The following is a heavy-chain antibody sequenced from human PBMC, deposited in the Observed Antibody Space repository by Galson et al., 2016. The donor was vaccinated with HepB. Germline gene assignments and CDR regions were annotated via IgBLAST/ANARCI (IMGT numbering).Heavy chain of an antibody. Sequence: SLRLSCAASGFTFSSYEMNWVRQAPGKGLEWVSFIRSSGSAIYYADSVKGRFTISRNNAKNSLYLQMDSLRVEDTAVYYCARHGPHYSDSSGYSNYYAMDVWGQGTTVTVSS. V-gene: IGHV3-48*03. CDR3: ARHGPHYSDSSGYSNYYAMDV. J-gene: IGHJ6*02. CDR2: IRSSGSAI. D-gene: IGHD3-22*01. CDR1: GFTFSSYE.